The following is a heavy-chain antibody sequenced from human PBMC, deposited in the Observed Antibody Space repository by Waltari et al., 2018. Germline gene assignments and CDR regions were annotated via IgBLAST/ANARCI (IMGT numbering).Heavy chain of an antibody. Sequence: EVQLVESGGGLVQPGGSLRLSCAASGFTFSSYDMSCVRQAPGKGLEWVSAISGSGGSTYYADSVKGRFTISRDNSKNTLYLQMNSLRAEDTAVYYCAKTEMVITDYFDYWGQGTLVTVSS. CDR2: ISGSGGST. J-gene: IGHJ4*02. D-gene: IGHD3-22*01. CDR3: AKTEMVITDYFDY. V-gene: IGHV3-23*04. CDR1: GFTFSSYD.